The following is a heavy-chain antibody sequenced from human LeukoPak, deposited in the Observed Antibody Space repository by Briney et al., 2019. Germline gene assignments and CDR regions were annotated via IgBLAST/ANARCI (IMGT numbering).Heavy chain of an antibody. CDR1: GLTFRNYA. D-gene: IGHD1-26*01. J-gene: IGHJ4*02. CDR2: ISGDGTDK. CDR3: ARGSSWGGDY. V-gene: IGHV3-23*01. Sequence: GGSLRLSCAASGLTFRNYAMTWVRQAPGKGLEWVSTISGDGTDKYFADSVKGRFTISRDNSKSTVSLQMNSLRVEDTAVYYCARGSSWGGDYWGQGTLVTVSS.